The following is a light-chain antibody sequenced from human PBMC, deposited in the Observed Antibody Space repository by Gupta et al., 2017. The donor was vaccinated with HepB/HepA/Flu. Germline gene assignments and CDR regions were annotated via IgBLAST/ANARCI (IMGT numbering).Light chain of an antibody. CDR2: GVS. V-gene: IGLV2-11*01. J-gene: IGLJ2*01. CDR1: SSDVGGYHY. Sequence: QAALTPPRSVPGSPGQSVTISCTRTSSDVGGYHYVAWYQQPPGKAPQLMIDGVSKRPAGVPDRFSGSKSGHTASLTISGLQDEDEADYYCGSYAGSYTFVVFGGGTKLTVL. CDR3: GSYAGSYTFVV.